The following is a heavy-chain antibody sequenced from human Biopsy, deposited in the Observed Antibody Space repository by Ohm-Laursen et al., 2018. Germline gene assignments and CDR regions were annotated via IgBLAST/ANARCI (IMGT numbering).Heavy chain of an antibody. CDR1: GYTLTELS. CDR2: FAPENGKT. J-gene: IGHJ4*02. V-gene: IGHV1-24*01. D-gene: IGHD1-1*01. Sequence: SSVKVSCKVSGYTLTELSMHWVRQAPGKGLEWMGGFAPENGKTVYAQNLQARVSMTEDTSTDTAYMELRSLRSEGTAVYYCAADINVWNVNYWGQGTQVTVSS. CDR3: AADINVWNVNY.